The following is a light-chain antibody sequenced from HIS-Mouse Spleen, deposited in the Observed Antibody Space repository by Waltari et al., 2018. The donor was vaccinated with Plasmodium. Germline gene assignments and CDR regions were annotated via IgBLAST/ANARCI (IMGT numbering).Light chain of an antibody. CDR2: GAS. CDR3: QQYGSSPYT. Sequence: EIVLTQSPGTLSLSPGERATLSCRASQRVSSSYLAWYQQKPGQAPRLRIYGASSRATGIPDRFSGSGSGTDFTLTISRLEPEDVAVYYCQQYGSSPYTFGQGTKLEIK. V-gene: IGKV3-20*01. J-gene: IGKJ2*01. CDR1: QRVSSSY.